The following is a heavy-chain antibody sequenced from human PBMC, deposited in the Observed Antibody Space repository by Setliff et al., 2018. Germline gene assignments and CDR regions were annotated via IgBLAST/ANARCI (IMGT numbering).Heavy chain of an antibody. CDR2: VYYSGST. Sequence: SETLSLTCTVSGASLSSGTYYWGWIRQPPGKGLEWIANVYYSGSTYYSPSLKSRVTMSVDTSKNQFSLNLYSVTAADTAVYYCARTSSGRYFDLWGRGTLVTVSS. J-gene: IGHJ2*01. CDR3: ARTSSGRYFDL. V-gene: IGHV4-39*07. CDR1: GASLSSGTYY.